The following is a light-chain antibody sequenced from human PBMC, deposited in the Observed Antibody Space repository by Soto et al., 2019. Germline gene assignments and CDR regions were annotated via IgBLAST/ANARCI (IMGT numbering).Light chain of an antibody. CDR3: QQYRSWPRT. V-gene: IGKV3-15*01. CDR2: SAS. J-gene: IGKJ1*01. Sequence: EIVLTQSPATLSVSPGERVTLSCRASQSVDINLAWYQQKPGQAPRLLIYSASTRATDMPGRFSGRGAGAEFTLTISSLQSEDFAVYYCQQYRSWPRTFGQGTKVDI. CDR1: QSVDIN.